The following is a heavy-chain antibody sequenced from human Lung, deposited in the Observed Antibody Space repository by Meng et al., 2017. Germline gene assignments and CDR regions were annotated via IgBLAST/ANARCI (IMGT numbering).Heavy chain of an antibody. Sequence: EVQLVESGGGLVKPGGSLRLSCAASGFTFSSYTMNWVRQAPGKGLEWVSSISSSSTYIYYADSVKGRFTISRDNAKNSLYLQMNSLRAEDTAVYYCARGGDDSSGYYYYYGMDVWGQGTTVTVSS. CDR1: GFTFSSYT. CDR3: ARGGDDSSGYYYYYGMDV. D-gene: IGHD3-22*01. V-gene: IGHV3-21*01. CDR2: ISSSSTYI. J-gene: IGHJ6*02.